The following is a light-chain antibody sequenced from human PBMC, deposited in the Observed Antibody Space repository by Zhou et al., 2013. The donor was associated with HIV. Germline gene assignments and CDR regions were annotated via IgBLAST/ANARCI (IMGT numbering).Light chain of an antibody. Sequence: DIQMTQSPSSLSASVADRVTITCRASQDISNSLAWFQQKPGKAPVSLIYAASRLQSGVPSRFSGSGSGTDFSLTISSLQPEDFATYYCLHDYNYPWTFGQGTKVEIK. CDR2: AAS. J-gene: IGKJ1*01. CDR3: LHDYNYPWT. V-gene: IGKV1-16*01. CDR1: QDISNS.